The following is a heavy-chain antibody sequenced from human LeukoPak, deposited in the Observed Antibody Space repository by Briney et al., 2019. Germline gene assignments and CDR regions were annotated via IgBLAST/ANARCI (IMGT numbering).Heavy chain of an antibody. CDR1: GFTFSSYA. CDR3: ARQLGYCSGGSCYFDS. V-gene: IGHV3-23*01. Sequence: PGGSLRLSCAASGFTFSSYAMSWVRQAPGKGLEWVSAIRGSGDSTTTYYADSVKGRFTISRDNSKNTLYLQMNSLGAEDTAVYYCARQLGYCSGGSCYFDSWGQGTLVTVSS. D-gene: IGHD2-15*01. J-gene: IGHJ4*02. CDR2: IRGSGDSTTT.